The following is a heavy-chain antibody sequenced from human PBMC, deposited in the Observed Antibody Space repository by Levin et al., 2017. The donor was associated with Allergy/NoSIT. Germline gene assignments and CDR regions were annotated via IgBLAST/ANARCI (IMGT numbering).Heavy chain of an antibody. Sequence: GGSLRLSCAASGFTFSSYGMHWVRQAPGKGLEWVAVIWYDGSNKYYADSVKGRFTISRDNSKNTLYLQMNSLRAEDTAVYYCARERRGSYDFDYWGQGTLVTVSS. CDR2: IWYDGSNK. V-gene: IGHV3-33*01. CDR1: GFTFSSYG. CDR3: ARERRGSYDFDY. D-gene: IGHD1-26*01. J-gene: IGHJ4*02.